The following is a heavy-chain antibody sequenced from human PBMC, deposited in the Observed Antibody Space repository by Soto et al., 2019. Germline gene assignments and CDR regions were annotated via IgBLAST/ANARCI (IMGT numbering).Heavy chain of an antibody. CDR2: ITCDGGIT. J-gene: IGHJ4*02. CDR1: GFTFDDYT. CDR3: AKFNQPPDY. V-gene: IGHV3-43*01. Sequence: GSLLPPCAASGFTFDDYTMHGVRQAPGKGLEWVSLITCDGGITYYADSVKGRFTISRDNSKNSVYLQMNSLTTEDTALYYCAKFNQPPDYWGQGTLVTVYS. D-gene: IGHD2-2*01.